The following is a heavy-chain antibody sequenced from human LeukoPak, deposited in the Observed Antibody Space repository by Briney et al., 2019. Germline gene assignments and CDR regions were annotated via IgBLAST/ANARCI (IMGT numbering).Heavy chain of an antibody. V-gene: IGHV1-69*04. Sequence: GASVKVSCKASGGTFSSYAISWVRQAPGQGLEWRGRIIPILGIANYAQKFQGRVTITADTSTSTAYMELSSLRSEDTAVYSCARDVGATPSDWFDPWGQGTLVTVSS. CDR1: GGTFSSYA. CDR3: ARDVGATPSDWFDP. CDR2: IIPILGIA. J-gene: IGHJ5*02. D-gene: IGHD1-26*01.